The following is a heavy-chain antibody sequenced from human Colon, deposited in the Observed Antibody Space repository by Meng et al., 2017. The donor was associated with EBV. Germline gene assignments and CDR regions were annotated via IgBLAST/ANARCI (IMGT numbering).Heavy chain of an antibody. D-gene: IGHD2-2*01. V-gene: IGHV4-30-4*01. CDR1: GDSISSVEYF. J-gene: IGHJ4*02. Sequence: QGQRQESGPGLVKPSQTLSLTCTVSGDSISSVEYFWSWIRQPPGKGLEWIGYMDYRGSTFYNPSLKSRVTISVDTSKNQFSLKLSSVIAADTAVYFCARGELLWDYWGQGTLVTVSS. CDR2: MDYRGST. CDR3: ARGELLWDY.